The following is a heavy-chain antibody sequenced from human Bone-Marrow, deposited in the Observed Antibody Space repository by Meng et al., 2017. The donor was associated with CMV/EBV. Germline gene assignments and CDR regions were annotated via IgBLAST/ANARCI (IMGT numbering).Heavy chain of an antibody. D-gene: IGHD6-19*01. CDR1: GITFSSYE. CDR3: ARRDDSSGWYRYYGMDV. V-gene: IGHV3-48*03. J-gene: IGHJ6*02. Sequence: SLKISYAASGITFSSYEMNWVRQAPGKRLEWVSYISSSGSTIYYADSVKGRFTITRDNAKNSLYLQMNSLRAEDTAVYYGARRDDSSGWYRYYGMDVWGQGTTVTVSS. CDR2: ISSSGSTI.